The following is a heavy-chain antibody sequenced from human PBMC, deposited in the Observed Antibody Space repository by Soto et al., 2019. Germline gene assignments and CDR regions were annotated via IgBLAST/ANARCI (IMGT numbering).Heavy chain of an antibody. CDR2: ISGSGGST. D-gene: IGHD1-26*01. Sequence: EAQLLESGGDLVQPGGSLRLSCAASGFTFSSYAMSWVRQAPGKGLEWVSAISGSGGSTYYADSVKGRFTISRDNSKNTVFVKMNSLRADDTAVYYCSGLRRWVGATSDRAFDIWGQGTMVTVSS. CDR1: GFTFSSYA. J-gene: IGHJ3*02. CDR3: SGLRRWVGATSDRAFDI. V-gene: IGHV3-23*01.